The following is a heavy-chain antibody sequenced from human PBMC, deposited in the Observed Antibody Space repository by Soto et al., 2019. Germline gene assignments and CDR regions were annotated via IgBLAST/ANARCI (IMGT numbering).Heavy chain of an antibody. D-gene: IGHD6-19*01. Sequence: QVQLVQSGAAVKKPGSSVTVSCKASGGSFSSYSIGWVRQAPGQGLEWLGGIVPIFGAASYAQKFQGRVTITADKSTRTAYMELRSLSSEDTAVYYCARINARIAVSTHYFDYWGQGTLVTVSS. CDR2: IVPIFGAA. V-gene: IGHV1-69*06. CDR1: GGSFSSYS. CDR3: ARINARIAVSTHYFDY. J-gene: IGHJ4*02.